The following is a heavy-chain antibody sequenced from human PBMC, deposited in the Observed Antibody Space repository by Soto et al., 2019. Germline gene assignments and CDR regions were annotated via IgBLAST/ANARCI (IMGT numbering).Heavy chain of an antibody. CDR2: TSAFYGNS. CDR3: ARLVVAGRPLDY. J-gene: IGHJ4*02. CDR1: GYPFSSYG. V-gene: IGHV1-18*04. Sequence: QVHLVQSAAEVKKPGASVTVSCKASGYPFSSYGITWVRQAPGQGLEWMGWTSAFYGNSTYSEKFQGRVTMTIDTSTSTAYMDLTCLKSDDTAVYYCARLVVAGRPLDYWGQGTLVTVSS. D-gene: IGHD2-15*01.